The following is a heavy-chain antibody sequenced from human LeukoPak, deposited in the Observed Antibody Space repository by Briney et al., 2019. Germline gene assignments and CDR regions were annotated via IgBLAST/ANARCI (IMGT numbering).Heavy chain of an antibody. J-gene: IGHJ6*02. D-gene: IGHD2-15*01. CDR3: AKGWTSLDV. CDR1: GFTFSSYG. V-gene: IGHV3-33*06. Sequence: GGSLRLSCAASGFTFSSYGMHGVRQAPGKGGEWGAVIGYDGSNKYYADSVKGRFTISRDNSKNTLYLQMNSLRAEDTAVYYCAKGWTSLDVWGQGTTVTVSS. CDR2: IGYDGSNK.